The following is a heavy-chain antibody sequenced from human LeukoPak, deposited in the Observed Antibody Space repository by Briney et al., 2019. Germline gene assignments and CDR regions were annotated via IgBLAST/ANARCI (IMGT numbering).Heavy chain of an antibody. CDR3: ARGQGTVTTH. Sequence: SETLSLTCADSGGSFSGYYWTWIRQPPGKGLEWIGEINHSGSANYNPSLKSRVTISLDTSKNQFSLKLSSVTAAVTAVYYCARGQGTVTTHWGQGTLVTVSS. J-gene: IGHJ4*02. V-gene: IGHV4-34*01. CDR1: GGSFSGYY. CDR2: INHSGSA. D-gene: IGHD4-17*01.